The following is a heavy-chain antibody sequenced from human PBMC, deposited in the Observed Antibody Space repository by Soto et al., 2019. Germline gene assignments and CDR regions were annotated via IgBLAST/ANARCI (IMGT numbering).Heavy chain of an antibody. V-gene: IGHV1-58*02. CDR2: IVVGSGNT. J-gene: IGHJ4*01. CDR1: GCTLRHSA. CDR3: AAESYYESNGTKGRID. D-gene: IGHD3-22*01. Sequence: SGKVCCKDSGCTLRHSARQSGRQARGQSLQWIGWIVVGSGNTNYAQTFQDRVTLSWDMSTNTAYMELSSLRSEDTAVYYCAAESYYESNGTKGRIDWGQ.